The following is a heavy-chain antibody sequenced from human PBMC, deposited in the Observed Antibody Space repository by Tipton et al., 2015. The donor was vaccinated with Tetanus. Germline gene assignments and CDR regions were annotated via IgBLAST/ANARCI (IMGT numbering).Heavy chain of an antibody. Sequence: VQLVQSGAEVKKPGESLKISCKGSGYSFTNYWIAWVRQMPGKGLEWMGSLYPGDSDTRYSPSFQGQVTISADNSIRTAYVQWSSLKASDTAMYYCARHPSQDAFDIWGQGTMVTVSS. CDR1: GYSFTNYW. CDR3: ARHPSQDAFDI. J-gene: IGHJ3*02. CDR2: LYPGDSDT. V-gene: IGHV5-51*01. D-gene: IGHD6-6*01.